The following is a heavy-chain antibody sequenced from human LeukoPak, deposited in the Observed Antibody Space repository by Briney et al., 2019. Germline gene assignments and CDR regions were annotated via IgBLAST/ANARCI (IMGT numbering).Heavy chain of an antibody. CDR1: DYTFTSYG. J-gene: IGHJ4*02. Sequence: ASVKVSCKASDYTFTSYGISWVRQAPGQGLEWMGWISTYNGNTKYAQKLQGRVTMTADTSTRTAYMELRSLRSDDTAVYYCARGWIEMPTVYFGYWGQGTLVSVSS. CDR2: ISTYNGNT. CDR3: ARGWIEMPTVYFGY. D-gene: IGHD5-24*01. V-gene: IGHV1-18*01.